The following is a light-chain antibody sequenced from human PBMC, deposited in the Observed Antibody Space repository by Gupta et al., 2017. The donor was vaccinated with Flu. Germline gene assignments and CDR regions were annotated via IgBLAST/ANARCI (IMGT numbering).Light chain of an antibody. CDR3: LQYGNSPPYT. Sequence: TLSLSPGERATLSCRASQSVSSNYLAWYQQRPGQPPRLLIYGASSRATGIPDRFSGGGSGTDFTLTISRRESEDFAVYYCLQYGNSPPYTFGQGTKMDI. V-gene: IGKV3-20*01. J-gene: IGKJ2*01. CDR1: QSVSSNY. CDR2: GAS.